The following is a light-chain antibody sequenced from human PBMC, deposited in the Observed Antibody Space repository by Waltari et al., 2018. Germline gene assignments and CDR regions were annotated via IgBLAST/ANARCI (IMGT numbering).Light chain of an antibody. Sequence: EIVMTQSPGTLSVSPGDRVTLSCRASESVSRKVSWNQQKVGQVPRRRIYAASTRATGIPARFSGSGSGTEFTLTISSLQSEDSAVYYCDQYDDWPYTFGQGTKLE. CDR3: DQYDDWPYT. J-gene: IGKJ2*01. CDR2: AAS. V-gene: IGKV3-15*01. CDR1: ESVSRK.